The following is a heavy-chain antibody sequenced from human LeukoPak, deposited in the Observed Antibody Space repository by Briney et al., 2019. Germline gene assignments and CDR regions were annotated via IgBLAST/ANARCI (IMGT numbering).Heavy chain of an antibody. J-gene: IGHJ4*02. V-gene: IGHV3-33*01. CDR2: IWYDGSNK. Sequence: GGSLRLSCAASGFTFSSYGMHWVRQAPGKGLEWVAVIWYDGSNKYYADSVKGRFTISRDNSKNTLYLQMNSLRAEDTAVFYCARAGNPSWPVFDYWGQGTLVTVSS. CDR3: ARAGNPSWPVFDY. CDR1: GFTFSSYG. D-gene: IGHD2-2*01.